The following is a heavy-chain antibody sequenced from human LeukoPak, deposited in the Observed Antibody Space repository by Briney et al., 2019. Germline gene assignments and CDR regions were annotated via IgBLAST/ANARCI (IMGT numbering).Heavy chain of an antibody. CDR2: IIPIFGTA. Sequence: GASVKVSCKAYGGTFSSYAISWVRQAPGQGLEWMGGIIPIFGTANYAQKFQGRVTITTDESTSTAYMELSSLRSEDTAVYYCARSPHSYNWNPTAFDYWGQGTLVTVSS. J-gene: IGHJ4*02. D-gene: IGHD1-20*01. V-gene: IGHV1-69*05. CDR3: ARSPHSYNWNPTAFDY. CDR1: GGTFSSYA.